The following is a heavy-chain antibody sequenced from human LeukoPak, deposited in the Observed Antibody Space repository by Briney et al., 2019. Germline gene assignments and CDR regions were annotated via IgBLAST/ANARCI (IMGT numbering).Heavy chain of an antibody. CDR2: IYYSGST. CDR1: GGSISSYY. CDR3: ARSMIDVDTVPYFDY. D-gene: IGHD5-18*01. Sequence: RSSETLSLTCTVSGGSISSYYWGWIRQPPGKGLEWIGSIYYSGSTYYNPSLKSRVTISVDTSKNQFSLKLSSVTAADTAVYYCARSMIDVDTVPYFDYWGQGTLVTVSS. J-gene: IGHJ4*02. V-gene: IGHV4-39*07.